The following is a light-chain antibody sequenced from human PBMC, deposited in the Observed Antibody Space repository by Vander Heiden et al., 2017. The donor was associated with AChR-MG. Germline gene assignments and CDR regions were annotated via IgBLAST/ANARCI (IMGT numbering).Light chain of an antibody. CDR1: QTIFHTSNNENY. V-gene: IGKV4-1*01. CDR2: GAS. CDR3: QQDDAFPYT. Sequence: DIVMTQSPDSLAVSLGERATINCKSSQTIFHTSNNENYLSWYQQKPGQPPKLLIYGASTRRSGVPDRFSGRGSGTDFTLTINSLQAEDVAVYYCQQDDAFPYTFGQGTKLEI. J-gene: IGKJ2*01.